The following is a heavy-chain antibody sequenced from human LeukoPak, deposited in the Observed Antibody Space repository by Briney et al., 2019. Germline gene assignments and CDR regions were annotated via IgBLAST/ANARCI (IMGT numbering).Heavy chain of an antibody. CDR2: IKQDGSEK. Sequence: GGSLRLSCAASGFTFSSYWMSWVRQAPGKGLGWVANIKQDGSEKYYVDSVKGRFTIFRDNAKNSLYLQMNSLRAEDTAVYYCARDWGVKGSSYVYYWGQGTLVTVSS. CDR3: ARDWGVKGSSYVYY. J-gene: IGHJ4*02. D-gene: IGHD6-13*01. CDR1: GFTFSSYW. V-gene: IGHV3-7*01.